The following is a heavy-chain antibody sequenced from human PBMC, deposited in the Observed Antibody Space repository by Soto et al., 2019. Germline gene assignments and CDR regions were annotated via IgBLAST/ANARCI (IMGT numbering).Heavy chain of an antibody. CDR3: ARSRALILTGYWDAFDI. V-gene: IGHV1-46*01. Sequence: QVQLVQSGAEVKKPGASVKVSCKASGYTFTSYYMHWVRQAPGQGLEWMGIINPSGGSTSYAQKFQGRVTMTRDTSTSTVYMELSSLRSEDTAVYYCARSRALILTGYWDAFDIWGQGTMVTVSS. D-gene: IGHD3-9*01. J-gene: IGHJ3*02. CDR1: GYTFTSYY. CDR2: INPSGGST.